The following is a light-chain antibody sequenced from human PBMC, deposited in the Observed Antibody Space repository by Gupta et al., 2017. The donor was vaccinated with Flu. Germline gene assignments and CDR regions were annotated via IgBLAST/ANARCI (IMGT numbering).Light chain of an antibody. Sequence: IISTQTAATLSLSPGERATLSCGTSQSVGSYLAWYQQKPGQAPRLLIYGASSRATGIPDRFSGSGSGTDFTLTISRLEPEDFAVYYCQQYDYSPGTFGQGTKVEIK. CDR3: QQYDYSPGT. CDR2: GAS. CDR1: QSVGSY. V-gene: IGKV3-20*01. J-gene: IGKJ1*01.